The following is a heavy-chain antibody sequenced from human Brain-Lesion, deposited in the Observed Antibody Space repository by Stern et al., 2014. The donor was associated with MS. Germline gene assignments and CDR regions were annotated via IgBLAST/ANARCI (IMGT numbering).Heavy chain of an antibody. CDR2: IYWDNAK. D-gene: IGHD3-3*01. V-gene: IGHV2-5*02. CDR1: GFSLRTDGVG. CDR3: AHRRPHYASWDNGDFDY. J-gene: IGHJ4*02. Sequence: QVTLKESGPALVTPTQTLTLNCTFSGFSLRTDGVGVGWVRQPPGQALESLALIYWDNAKRYSPSLRSRLTITKDTSRNQVVLTMTNMDPVDTATYYCAHRRPHYASWDNGDFDYWGQGALVTVSS.